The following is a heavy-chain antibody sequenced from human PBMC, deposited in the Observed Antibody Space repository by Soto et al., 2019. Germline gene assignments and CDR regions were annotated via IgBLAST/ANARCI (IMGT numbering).Heavy chain of an antibody. CDR1: GYTFTSYG. D-gene: IGHD3-10*01. V-gene: IGHV1-18*01. J-gene: IGHJ6*02. CDR2: ISAYNGNT. CDR3: ARDDKYYYGSGSYLSYYYYHGMDV. Sequence: GASVKVSCKASGYTFTSYGISWVRQAPGQGLEWMGWISAYNGNTNYAQKLQGRVTMTTDTSTSTAYMELRSLRSDDTAVYYCARDDKYYYGSGSYLSYYYYHGMDVWGQGTTVAVSS.